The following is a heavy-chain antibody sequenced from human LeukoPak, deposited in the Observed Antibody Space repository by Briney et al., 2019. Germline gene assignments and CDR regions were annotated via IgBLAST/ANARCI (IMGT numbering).Heavy chain of an antibody. J-gene: IGHJ4*02. V-gene: IGHV4-34*01. CDR3: ARGRRLRKWGFFPQPFDY. Sequence: TETLSLTCAVYGGSFSGYYWSWIRQPPGKGLEWIGEINHSGSTNYNPSLKSRVTISVDTSKNQFSLKLSSVTAADTAVYYCARGRRLRKWGFFPQPFDYWGQGTLVTVSS. D-gene: IGHD3-3*01. CDR1: GGSFSGYY. CDR2: INHSGST.